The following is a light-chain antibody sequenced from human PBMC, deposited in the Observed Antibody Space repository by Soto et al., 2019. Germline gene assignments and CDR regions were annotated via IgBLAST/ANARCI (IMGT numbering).Light chain of an antibody. J-gene: IGKJ2*01. V-gene: IGKV1-5*01. CDR1: QSFSTW. Sequence: DIQMTQSPSTLSASVGDRVTITCRASQSFSTWLAWYQQKPGKAPKLLIFDASSLERGVPSRFSGSKSGTEFTLTISSLQPDDFAYYYCQQYSSYPYTFGQGTKLEIK. CDR3: QQYSSYPYT. CDR2: DAS.